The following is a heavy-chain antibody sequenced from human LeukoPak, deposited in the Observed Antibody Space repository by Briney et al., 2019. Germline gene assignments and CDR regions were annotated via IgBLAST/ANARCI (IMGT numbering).Heavy chain of an antibody. D-gene: IGHD6-13*01. Sequence: ASVKVSCKASGYTFTSYGISWVRQAPGQGLEWMGWISAYNGNTNYAQKLQGRVTMTTDTSTSTAYMELRSLRSDDTAVYYCAIAGYSSSWYVDYWFDPWGQGTLVTVSS. V-gene: IGHV1-18*01. CDR2: ISAYNGNT. CDR1: GYTFTSYG. CDR3: AIAGYSSSWYVDYWFDP. J-gene: IGHJ5*02.